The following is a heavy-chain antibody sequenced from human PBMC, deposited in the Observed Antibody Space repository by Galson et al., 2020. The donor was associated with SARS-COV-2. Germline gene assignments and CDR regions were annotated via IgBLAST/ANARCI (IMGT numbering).Heavy chain of an antibody. D-gene: IGHD2-2*02. J-gene: IGHJ5*02. Sequence: SETLSLTCSVSGDSISRSNYYWGWIRQSPGKGLEWIGSVYHSGNTYKNPSLKSRVIISADKSKNQFSLKLTSVTAADTAVYYCARDLARGYTNWFDPWGQGTLVTVSS. V-gene: IGHV4-39*07. CDR3: ARDLARGYTNWFDP. CDR1: GDSISRSNYY. CDR2: VYHSGNT.